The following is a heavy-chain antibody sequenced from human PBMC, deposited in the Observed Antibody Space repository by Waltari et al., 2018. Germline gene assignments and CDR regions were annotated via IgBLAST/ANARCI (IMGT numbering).Heavy chain of an antibody. D-gene: IGHD3-10*01. CDR2: IYQSGST. Sequence: QVQLQESGPGLVKPSETLSLTCAVSGYSISSGYYWGWIRQPPGKGLEWIGSIYQSGSTYYNPSLKSRVTISVDTSKNQFSLKLSSVTAADTAVYYCARRIWFGQYNWFDPWGQGTLVTVSS. CDR1: GYSISSGYY. J-gene: IGHJ5*02. V-gene: IGHV4-38-2*01. CDR3: ARRIWFGQYNWFDP.